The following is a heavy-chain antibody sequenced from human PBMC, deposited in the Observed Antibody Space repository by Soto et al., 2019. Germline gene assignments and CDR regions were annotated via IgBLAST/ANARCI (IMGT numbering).Heavy chain of an antibody. Sequence: GASVKVSCKASGNTVPNYAIHWVRQAPGQRLEWMGWINGGNGNTYYSEHFQGRVTFTRDTSAGTVYMQLSSLTSEDTAVYYCARDDSGFIGSTSLNHFNTWGQDALVTISS. CDR1: GNTVPNYA. J-gene: IGHJ1*01. D-gene: IGHD6-6*01. CDR3: ARDDSGFIGSTSLNHFNT. V-gene: IGHV1-3*01. CDR2: INGGNGNT.